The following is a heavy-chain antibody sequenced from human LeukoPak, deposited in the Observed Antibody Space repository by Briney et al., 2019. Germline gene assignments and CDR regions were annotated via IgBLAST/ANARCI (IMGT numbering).Heavy chain of an antibody. D-gene: IGHD3-10*01. J-gene: IGHJ6*04. CDR3: AKPYLHSMVRGYYYYGMDV. CDR1: GFTFSSDG. CDR2: ISYDGSNK. Sequence: GRSVRLSCAASGFTFSSDGMHWVRQAPGKGLEWVAVISYDGSNKYYADSVKGRFTISRDNSKNTLYLQMNSLRAEDTAVYYCAKPYLHSMVRGYYYYGMDVWGKGTTVTVSS. V-gene: IGHV3-30*18.